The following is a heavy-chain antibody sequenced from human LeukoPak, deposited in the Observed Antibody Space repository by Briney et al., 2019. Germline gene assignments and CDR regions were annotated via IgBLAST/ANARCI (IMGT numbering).Heavy chain of an antibody. Sequence: GGSLRLSCAASGFTFSSYSMNWVRQAPGKGPEWVSHITASGTAMFYADSVKGRFTISRDNAKNSLYLQMNSLRDEDTAVYYCASSGSYRFDYWGQGTLVTVSS. CDR1: GFTFSSYS. CDR3: ASSGSYRFDY. J-gene: IGHJ4*02. CDR2: ITASGTAM. D-gene: IGHD1-26*01. V-gene: IGHV3-48*02.